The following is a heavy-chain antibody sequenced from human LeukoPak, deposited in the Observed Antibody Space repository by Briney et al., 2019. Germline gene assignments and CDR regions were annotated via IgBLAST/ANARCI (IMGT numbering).Heavy chain of an antibody. D-gene: IGHD6-19*01. CDR3: ARDRGPGYSSGWWDFDY. V-gene: IGHV3-30*04. CDR1: GFTFSSYA. CDR2: ISYDGSNK. J-gene: IGHJ4*02. Sequence: GGSLRLSCAASGFTFSSYAMHWVRQAPGKGLEWVAVISYDGSNKYYADSVKGRFTISRDNSKNTLYLQMNSLRAEDTAVYYCARDRGPGYSSGWWDFDYWGQGTLVTVSS.